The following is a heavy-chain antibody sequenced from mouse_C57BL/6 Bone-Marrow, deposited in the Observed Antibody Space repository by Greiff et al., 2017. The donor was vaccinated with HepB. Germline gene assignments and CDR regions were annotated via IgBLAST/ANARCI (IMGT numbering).Heavy chain of an antibody. Sequence: VQLQQSGAELVRPGTSVKVSCKASGYAFTNYLIEWVKQRPGQGLEWIGVINPGSGGTNYNEKFKGKATLTADKSSSTAYMELRSLTSEDSAVYYCAYYYGSSPFAYWGQGTLVTVSA. J-gene: IGHJ3*01. CDR1: GYAFTNYL. CDR3: AYYYGSSPFAY. CDR2: INPGSGGT. V-gene: IGHV1-54*01. D-gene: IGHD1-1*01.